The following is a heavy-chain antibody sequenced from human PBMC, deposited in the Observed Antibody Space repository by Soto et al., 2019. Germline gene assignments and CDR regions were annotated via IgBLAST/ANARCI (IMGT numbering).Heavy chain of an antibody. D-gene: IGHD6-19*01. J-gene: IGHJ3*02. V-gene: IGHV6-1*01. CDR2: TYYRSKWYN. CDR3: ARDRSGSGWFNAFDI. Sequence: SQTRSLTCAISGDSVFSSTAAWNWIRQSPSRGLEWLGRTYYRSKWYNDYAVSVKSRITINPDTSKHQFSLQLNSVTPEDTAVYYCARDRSGSGWFNAFDIWGHGTMVTVSS. CDR1: GDSVFSSTAA.